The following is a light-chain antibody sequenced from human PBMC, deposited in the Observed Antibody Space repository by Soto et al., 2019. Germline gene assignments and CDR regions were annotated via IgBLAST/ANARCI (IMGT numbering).Light chain of an antibody. V-gene: IGKV4-1*01. J-gene: IGKJ1*01. CDR3: QQYYRTSWT. Sequence: DIVMTQSPDSLAVSLGERATINCKSSQSVLYSSNHKNYLAWYQQKPGQPPKLLIYWASTRESGVPDRFSGSGSGTDFTLTNSSLQAEDVAVYYCQQYYRTSWTFGQGTKVEIK. CDR1: QSVLYSSNHKNY. CDR2: WAS.